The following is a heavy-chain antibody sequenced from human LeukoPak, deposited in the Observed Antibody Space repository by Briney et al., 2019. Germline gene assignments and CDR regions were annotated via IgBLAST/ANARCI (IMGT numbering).Heavy chain of an antibody. CDR3: ARDRRYYGSGSYQPVDY. CDR2: ISSSSSYI. J-gene: IGHJ4*02. Sequence: GGSLRLSCAASGFTFSSYSMNWVRQAPGKGLEWVSSISSSSSYIYYADSVKGRFTISRDNAKNPLYLQMNSLRAEDTAVYYCARDRRYYGSGSYQPVDYWGQGTLVTVSS. CDR1: GFTFSSYS. D-gene: IGHD3-10*01. V-gene: IGHV3-21*01.